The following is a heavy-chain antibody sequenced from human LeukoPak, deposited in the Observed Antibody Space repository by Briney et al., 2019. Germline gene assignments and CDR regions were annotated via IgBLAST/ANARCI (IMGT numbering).Heavy chain of an antibody. Sequence: PSETLSLTCALYGGSFSDYYWSWIRQPQGKGLEWIGKINSSGSTNYNPSLKSRVAISVDTSKNQFSLKLSSVTAADTAVYYCARGRVPAAQSFYYYYYMHVWGKGTTVTVSS. J-gene: IGHJ6*03. CDR3: ARGRVPAAQSFYYYYYMHV. D-gene: IGHD2-2*01. CDR2: INSSGST. CDR1: GGSFSDYY. V-gene: IGHV4-34*01.